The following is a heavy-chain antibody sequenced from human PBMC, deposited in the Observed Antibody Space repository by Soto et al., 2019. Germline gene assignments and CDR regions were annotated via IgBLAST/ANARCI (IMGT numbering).Heavy chain of an antibody. CDR3: ASRKIVYLAVAGTIFDY. J-gene: IGHJ4*02. CDR1: GGSISSGGYS. V-gene: IGHV3-7*03. Sequence: ETLSLTCAVSGGSISSGGYSRSLVRQAPRKGLEWVANIKQDGSEKYYVDSVKGRFTISRDNAKNSLYLQINSLRAEETAVYYCASRKIVYLAVAGTIFDYWGQGTLVTVSS. D-gene: IGHD6-19*01. CDR2: IKQDGSEK.